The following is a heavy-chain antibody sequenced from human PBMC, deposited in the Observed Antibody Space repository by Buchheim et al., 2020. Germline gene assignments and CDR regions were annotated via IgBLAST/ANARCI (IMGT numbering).Heavy chain of an antibody. CDR2: VSHSGSS. V-gene: IGHV4-34*01. D-gene: IGHD6-6*01. J-gene: IGHJ4*01. CDR3: ARGKEARPLFDY. CDR1: NESFSGYL. Sequence: QVQQQQWGARLLKPSETLSLTCPVNNESFSGYLWTWIRQTPGKGLAWIAEVSHSGSSNYNPSLKNRVTPSVDPSNNQFSLQVKSVTAADTAVYYCARGKEARPLFDYWGQGIL.